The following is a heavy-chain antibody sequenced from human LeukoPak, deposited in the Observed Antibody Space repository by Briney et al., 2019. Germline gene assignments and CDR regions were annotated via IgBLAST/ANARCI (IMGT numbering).Heavy chain of an antibody. CDR1: GGSFSDYY. D-gene: IGHD3-10*01. V-gene: IGHV4-34*01. Sequence: SETLSLTCVVYGGSFSDYYWTWIRQPPGKGLEWIGEINHSGSTNYNPSLKSRVTISVDTSKNQFSLKLSSVTAADTAVYYCARLELWFGELLPTDHDYWGQGTLVTVSS. CDR3: ARLELWFGELLPTDHDY. J-gene: IGHJ4*02. CDR2: INHSGST.